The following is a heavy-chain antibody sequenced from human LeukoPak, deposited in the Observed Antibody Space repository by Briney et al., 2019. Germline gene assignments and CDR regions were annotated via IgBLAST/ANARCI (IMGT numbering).Heavy chain of an antibody. CDR1: GFIFSSYE. Sequence: GGSLRLSCVASGFIFSSYEMIWVRQAPGKGLEWVSYISSSGTTIYYADSVKGRFTISRDNAKNSLYLQMNSLRAEDTAVYYCARDRPLYSGRPGGFDPWGHGTQVTVSS. CDR2: ISSSGTTI. V-gene: IGHV3-48*03. J-gene: IGHJ5*02. CDR3: ARDRPLYSGRPGGFDP. D-gene: IGHD1-26*01.